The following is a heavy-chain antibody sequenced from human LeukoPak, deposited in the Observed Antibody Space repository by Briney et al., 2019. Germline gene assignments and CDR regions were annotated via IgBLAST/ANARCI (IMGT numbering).Heavy chain of an antibody. J-gene: IGHJ4*02. CDR3: ARLDHGYCSSTSCYLTDY. Sequence: ASVKVSCKASGYTFTSYGISWVRQAPGQGLEWMGWISAYNGNTNYAQKLQGRVTMTTDTSTSTAYMELRSLRSDDTAVYNCARLDHGYCSSTSCYLTDYWGQGTLVTVSS. V-gene: IGHV1-18*01. D-gene: IGHD2-2*01. CDR1: GYTFTSYG. CDR2: ISAYNGNT.